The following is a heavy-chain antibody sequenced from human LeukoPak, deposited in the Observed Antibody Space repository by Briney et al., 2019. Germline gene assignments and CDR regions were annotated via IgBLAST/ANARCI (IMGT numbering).Heavy chain of an antibody. Sequence: GSSVTVSCKASGYTFTRYYMHWVRQAPGQRLAWMGMINPSVGTTGHAQKFQGRVTVTRDTSTSTVYMEMSSLRSEDTAVYYCARGPENYYYFDYWGQGTLVTVSS. D-gene: IGHD1-14*01. V-gene: IGHV1-46*01. CDR3: ARGPENYYYFDY. J-gene: IGHJ4*02. CDR2: INPSVGTT. CDR1: GYTFTRYY.